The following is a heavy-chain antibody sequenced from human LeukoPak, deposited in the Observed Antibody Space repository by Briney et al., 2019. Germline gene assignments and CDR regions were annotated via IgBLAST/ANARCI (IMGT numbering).Heavy chain of an antibody. CDR2: IYYIGST. CDR1: GGSISSYY. J-gene: IGHJ2*01. Sequence: SETLSLTCTVSGGSISSYYWSWIRQPPGQGLEWIGYIYYIGSTNYNPSLMSRVTISVDTSKNQFSLKLSSVTAADTAVYYCARDQGLSYWYFDLWGRGTLVTVSS. V-gene: IGHV4-59*01. CDR3: ARDQGLSYWYFDL. D-gene: IGHD3/OR15-3a*01.